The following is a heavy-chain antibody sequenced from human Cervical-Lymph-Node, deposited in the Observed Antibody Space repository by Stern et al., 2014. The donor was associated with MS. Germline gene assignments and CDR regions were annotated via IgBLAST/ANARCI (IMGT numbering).Heavy chain of an antibody. J-gene: IGHJ6*02. D-gene: IGHD6-6*01. Sequence: QVQLVESGGGVVQPGRSLRLSCAASGFHFSNYPIHWIRQAPGKGLEWVASILHDGSQRYYADAVKGRSTISRDNSKTTVDLQVDILSTEYTAIYYCARDQVEYHSSFCMDVWGQGTTVVVSS. CDR3: ARDQVEYHSSFCMDV. V-gene: IGHV3-30*01. CDR1: GFHFSNYP. CDR2: ILHDGSQR.